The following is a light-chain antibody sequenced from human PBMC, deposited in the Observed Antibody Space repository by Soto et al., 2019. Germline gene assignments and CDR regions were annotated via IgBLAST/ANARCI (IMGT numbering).Light chain of an antibody. J-gene: IGLJ1*01. CDR2: NNN. Sequence: QSALTQPPSASGTPGQRVTISCSGGSSNIGTNAVNWYQQLPGTAPKLLIYNNNQRPSGVPDRFSGSKSGTSASLAISGLQSEDEADYYCAAWDDSLNGYVFGTGIKVTVL. V-gene: IGLV1-44*01. CDR1: SSNIGTNA. CDR3: AAWDDSLNGYV.